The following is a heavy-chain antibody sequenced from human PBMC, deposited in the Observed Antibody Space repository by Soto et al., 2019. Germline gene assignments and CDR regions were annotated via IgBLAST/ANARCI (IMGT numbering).Heavy chain of an antibody. CDR2: IYYSGST. V-gene: IGHV4-59*06. J-gene: IGHJ4*02. CDR3: ARDNRSGTYYYDSSGYGGDYYFDY. CDR1: GGSISSYY. Sequence: SETLSLTCTVSGGSISSYYWSWIRQHPGKGLEWIGYIYYSGSTYYNPSLKSRVTISVDTSKNQFSLKLSSVTAADTAVYYCARDNRSGTYYYDSSGYGGDYYFDYWGQGTLVTVSS. D-gene: IGHD3-22*01.